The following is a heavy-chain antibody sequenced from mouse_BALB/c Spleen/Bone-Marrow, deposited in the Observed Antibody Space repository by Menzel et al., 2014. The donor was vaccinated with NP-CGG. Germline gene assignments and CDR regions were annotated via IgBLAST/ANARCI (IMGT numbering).Heavy chain of an antibody. V-gene: IGHV1-5*01. CDR2: IYPGNSDT. J-gene: IGHJ3*01. Sequence: EVQLQQSGTVLARPGASVKMSCKASGYTFINYWMHWVKQRPGQGLEWIGAIYPGNSDTSYNQKFKAKAKLTAVTSTSSTYMELSSLTNEGSAVYYCTCFYYDYDGLGWFAYWGQGTLVTVSA. D-gene: IGHD2-4*01. CDR3: TCFYYDYDGLGWFAY. CDR1: GYTFINYW.